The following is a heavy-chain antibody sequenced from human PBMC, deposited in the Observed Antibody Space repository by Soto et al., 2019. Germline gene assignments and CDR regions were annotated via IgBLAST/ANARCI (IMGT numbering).Heavy chain of an antibody. J-gene: IGHJ4*02. CDR1: GGSISSSSYY. CDR2: IYYSGST. CDR3: ASQKWELLPLDY. V-gene: IGHV4-39*01. Sequence: PSETLSLTCTVSGGSISSSSYYWGWIRQPPGKGLEWIGSIYYSGSTYYNPSLKSRVTISVDTSKNQFSLKLSSVTAADTAVYYCASQKWELLPLDYWGQGTLVTVSS. D-gene: IGHD1-26*01.